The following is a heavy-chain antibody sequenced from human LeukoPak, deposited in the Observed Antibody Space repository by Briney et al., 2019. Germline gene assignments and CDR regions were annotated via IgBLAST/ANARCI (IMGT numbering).Heavy chain of an antibody. J-gene: IGHJ3*02. CDR1: GFTFSSYA. V-gene: IGHV3-30-3*01. D-gene: IGHD3-16*01. CDR3: ARVRYDYVWGGAFDI. CDR2: ISYDGSNK. Sequence: QPGGSLRPSCAASGFTFSSYAMRWVRQAPGKGLEWVAVISYDGSNKYYADSVKGRFTISRDNSKNTLYLQMNSLRAEDTAVYYCARVRYDYVWGGAFDIWGQGTMVTVSS.